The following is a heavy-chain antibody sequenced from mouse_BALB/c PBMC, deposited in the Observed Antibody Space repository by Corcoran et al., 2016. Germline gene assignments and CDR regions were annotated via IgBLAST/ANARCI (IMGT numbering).Heavy chain of an antibody. J-gene: IGHJ3*01. CDR2: INTYTGEP. Sequence: QIQLVQSGPELKKPGETVKISCKASGYTFTNYGMNWVKQAPGKGLKWMGWINTYTGEPTYADDFKGRFAFSLETSASTAYLPINNLKNEDMAKYFCARDPAWFAYWGQGTLVTVSA. CDR1: GYTFTNYG. CDR3: ARDPAWFAY. V-gene: IGHV9-1*02.